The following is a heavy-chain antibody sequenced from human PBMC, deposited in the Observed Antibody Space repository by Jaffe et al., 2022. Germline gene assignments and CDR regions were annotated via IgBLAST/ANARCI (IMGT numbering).Heavy chain of an antibody. Sequence: EVQLVESGGGLVQPGRSLRLSCTASGFTFGDYGLTWVRQPPGKGLEWVGFIRSEAYGGTTEYAASVRGRFNISRDDSKNIAYLQMNSLKTDDTAVYYCAKDPLWEGYGLDSWGPGILVIVSS. CDR1: GFTFGDYG. CDR2: IRSEAYGGTT. D-gene: IGHD6-13*01. V-gene: IGHV3-49*04. CDR3: AKDPLWEGYGLDS. J-gene: IGHJ4*02.